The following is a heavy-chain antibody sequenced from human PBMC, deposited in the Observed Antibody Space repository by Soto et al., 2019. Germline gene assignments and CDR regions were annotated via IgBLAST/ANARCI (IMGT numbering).Heavy chain of an antibody. CDR3: ARGLYDYIWGSYQRGHFDY. Sequence: ASVKVSCKASGYTFTSYDINWVRQATGQGLEWMGWMNPNSGNTGYAQRFQGRVTMTRNTSISTAYMELSSLRSEDTAVYYCARGLYDYIWGSYQRGHFDYWGQGTLVTVSS. CDR2: MNPNSGNT. J-gene: IGHJ4*02. D-gene: IGHD3-16*01. V-gene: IGHV1-8*01. CDR1: GYTFTSYD.